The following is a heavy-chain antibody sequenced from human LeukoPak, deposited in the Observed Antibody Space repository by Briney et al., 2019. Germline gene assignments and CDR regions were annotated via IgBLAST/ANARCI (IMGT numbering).Heavy chain of an antibody. CDR1: GGSISSYY. CDR2: IYYSGST. Sequence: PSETLSLTCTVSGGSISSYYWSWIRQPPGKGLEWIGYIYYSGSTNYNPSLKSRVTISVDTSKNQFSLKLSSVTAADTAVYYCARRYFGTSGNKHWFDPWGQGTLVTVSS. CDR3: ARRYFGTSGNKHWFDP. J-gene: IGHJ5*02. D-gene: IGHD1-26*01. V-gene: IGHV4-59*01.